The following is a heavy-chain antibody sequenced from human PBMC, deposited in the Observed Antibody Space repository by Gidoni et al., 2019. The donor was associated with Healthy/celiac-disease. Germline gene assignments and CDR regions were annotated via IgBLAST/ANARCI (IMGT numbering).Heavy chain of an antibody. J-gene: IGHJ4*02. V-gene: IGHV4-34*01. Sequence: QVQLQQWGAGLLKPSETLSLTCAVYGGSFSGYYWSWIRQPPGKGLEWIGEINHSGSTNYNPSLKSRVTISVDTSKNQFSLKLSSVTAADTAVYYCARGIRSSRPTDYWGQGTLVTVSS. D-gene: IGHD6-13*01. CDR1: GGSFSGYY. CDR2: INHSGST. CDR3: ARGIRSSRPTDY.